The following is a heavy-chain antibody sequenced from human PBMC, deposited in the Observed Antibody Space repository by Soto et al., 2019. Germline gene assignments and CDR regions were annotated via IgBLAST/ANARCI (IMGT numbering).Heavy chain of an antibody. CDR3: ARGIAGLADFDY. V-gene: IGHV4-30-2*01. CDR2: IYHSVST. D-gene: IGHD3-16*01. CDR1: GGPISSGGYA. J-gene: IGHJ4*02. Sequence: SETLSLTCAVSGGPISSGGYAWSWIRQPPGKGLEWIGYIYHSVSTYYNPSLKSRVTISVDRSKNQFSLKLSSVTAADTAVYYCARGIAGLADFDYWGQGTLVTVSS.